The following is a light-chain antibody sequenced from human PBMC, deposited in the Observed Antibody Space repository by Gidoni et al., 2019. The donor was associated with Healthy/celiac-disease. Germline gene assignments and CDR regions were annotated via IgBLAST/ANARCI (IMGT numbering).Light chain of an antibody. CDR3: QQYNDWPLLT. CDR1: QSVGSN. J-gene: IGKJ4*01. V-gene: IGKV3-15*01. Sequence: EIVMTQSPATLSVSPGERATLSCRASQSVGSNLAWYQQKPGQAPRLLIYGASTRATGIPARFSGSGSGTEFTLNIRSLQSEDFAVYFCQQYNDWPLLTFGGGTKVEIK. CDR2: GAS.